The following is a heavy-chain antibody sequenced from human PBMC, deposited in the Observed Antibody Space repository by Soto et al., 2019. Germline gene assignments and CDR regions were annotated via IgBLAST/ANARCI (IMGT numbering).Heavy chain of an antibody. Sequence: EVQLVESGGGLVQPGGSLGLSGEASGLTFRVYWRNWVRKAPGKGRVWVSRIDRDGSTTSYADSVKGRFTISRDNAKSTLYLQMNSLRAEDTAVYYCARPGYSNYGPGVDVWGQGTTVTVSS. D-gene: IGHD4-4*01. V-gene: IGHV3-74*01. CDR1: GLTFRVYW. CDR3: ARPGYSNYGPGVDV. CDR2: IDRDGSTT. J-gene: IGHJ6*02.